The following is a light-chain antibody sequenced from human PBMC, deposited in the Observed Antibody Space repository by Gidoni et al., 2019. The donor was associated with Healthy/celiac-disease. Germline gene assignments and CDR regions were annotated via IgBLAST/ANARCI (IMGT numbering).Light chain of an antibody. Sequence: DIQMTQSPSSLSASVGDRVTITCRASQSISSYLNWYQQKPGKAPKLLIYAASSLQRGVPSRFSGSGSGTDFTLTISSLQPEDFATYYGQQSYSTPLTFGGGTKVEIK. J-gene: IGKJ4*01. CDR1: QSISSY. V-gene: IGKV1-39*01. CDR3: QQSYSTPLT. CDR2: AAS.